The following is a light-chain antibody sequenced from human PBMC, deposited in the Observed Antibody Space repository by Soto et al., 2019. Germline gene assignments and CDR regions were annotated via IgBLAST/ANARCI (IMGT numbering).Light chain of an antibody. V-gene: IGLV1-47*01. CDR2: RNN. CDR1: SSNIGSNY. Sequence: QSVLTQPPSASGTPGQRVTISCSGSSSNIGSNYVYWYQQLPGTAAKLLIYRNNQRPSGVPDRFSGSKSGTSASLAISGRRSEDEADYYCAAWDDSLSVVVFGGGTKLTVL. J-gene: IGLJ2*01. CDR3: AAWDDSLSVVV.